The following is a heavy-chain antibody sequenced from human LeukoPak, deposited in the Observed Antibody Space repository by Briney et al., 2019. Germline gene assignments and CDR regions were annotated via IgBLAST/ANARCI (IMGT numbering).Heavy chain of an antibody. J-gene: IGHJ4*02. CDR3: ARGGGSYYLDYFDY. D-gene: IGHD1-26*01. CDR1: GGTFTSYA. Sequence: ASVKVSCKASGGTFTSYAISWVRQAPGQGLEWMGWISTYNGNTNYAQKVQGRVTMTTDTSTSTAYMELRSLRSDDTAVYYCARGGGSYYLDYFDYWGQGTLVTVSS. V-gene: IGHV1-18*01. CDR2: ISTYNGNT.